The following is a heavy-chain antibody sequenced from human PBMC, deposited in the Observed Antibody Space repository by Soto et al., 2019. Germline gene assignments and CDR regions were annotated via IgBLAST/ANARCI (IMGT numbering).Heavy chain of an antibody. J-gene: IGHJ4*02. V-gene: IGHV1-18*01. CDR3: AKDSWFGWNYVYYFEY. CDR2: ISAYNGNT. CDR1: GYTFTNYG. Sequence: QVQLVQSGAEVKKPGASVKVSCKASGYTFTNYGISWVRQAPGQGLEWMGWISAYNGNTNYVQKLQGRVTMTTDTSTSTAYMELRSLRSDDTAVYYCAKDSWFGWNYVYYFEYWGQGTLVTVSS. D-gene: IGHD1-7*01.